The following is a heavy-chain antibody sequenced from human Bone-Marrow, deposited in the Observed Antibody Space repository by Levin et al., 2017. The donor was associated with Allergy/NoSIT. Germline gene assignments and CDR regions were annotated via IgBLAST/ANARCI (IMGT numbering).Heavy chain of an antibody. CDR1: GFTFSTYW. Sequence: SGESLKISCAASGFTFSTYWMNWVRQAPGKGLEWVANIKPDGTEKYYVDSVKGRFTISRDNAKNSLYLQMNSLRDEDTAVYYCARDAAFSISATWYDALDIWGQGTIITVSS. D-gene: IGHD2/OR15-2a*01. V-gene: IGHV3-7*01. CDR3: ARDAAFSISATWYDALDI. J-gene: IGHJ3*02. CDR2: IKPDGTEK.